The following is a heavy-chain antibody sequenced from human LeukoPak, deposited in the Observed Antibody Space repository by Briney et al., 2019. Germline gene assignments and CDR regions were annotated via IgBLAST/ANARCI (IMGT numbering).Heavy chain of an antibody. CDR2: IHDDGST. Sequence: PGGSLRLSCAASGFTVRTNYMSWVRQAPGKGLDWVSLIHDDGSTYYTDSVKGRFTISRDNSKNTLYLQMNSLRAEDTAVYYCAREENHIVTTSYYFDHWGQGTLVTVSS. J-gene: IGHJ4*02. D-gene: IGHD5-12*01. CDR3: AREENHIVTTSYYFDH. V-gene: IGHV3-53*01. CDR1: GFTVRTNY.